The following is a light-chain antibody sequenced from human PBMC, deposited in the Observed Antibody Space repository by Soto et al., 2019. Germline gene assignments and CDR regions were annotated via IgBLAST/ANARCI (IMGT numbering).Light chain of an antibody. V-gene: IGKV1-39*01. CDR1: QSITNY. CDR3: QQSDSYPYT. J-gene: IGKJ2*01. CDR2: AAS. Sequence: DIQMTQSPSSLSLSVGDRVTITCRASQSITNYLNWYQQKPGKAPKLLVYAASNLQSGVPSRFSVNGSGTDFTLTISSLQPEDFASYYCQQSDSYPYTFGQGTKLEIK.